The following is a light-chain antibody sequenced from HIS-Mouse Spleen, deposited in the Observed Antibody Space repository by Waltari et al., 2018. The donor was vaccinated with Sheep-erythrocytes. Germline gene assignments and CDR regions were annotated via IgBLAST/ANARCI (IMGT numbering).Light chain of an antibody. Sequence: IQLTQSPFFLSAPVVDSVTITCRASQVITSYLVWYQQKPGKAPKLQIYAASTLQSGVPSRCSGSGSGTEFTLTISSLQPEDFATYYCQQLNSYPHTFGQGTKLEIK. J-gene: IGKJ2*01. CDR2: AAS. V-gene: IGKV1-9*01. CDR3: QQLNSYPHT. CDR1: QVITSY.